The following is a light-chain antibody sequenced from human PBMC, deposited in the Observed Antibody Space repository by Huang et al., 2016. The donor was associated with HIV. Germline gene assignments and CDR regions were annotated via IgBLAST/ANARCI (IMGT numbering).Light chain of an antibody. V-gene: IGKV1-39*01. CDR3: QQSYTTPRVT. Sequence: DIQMTQSPSSLSASVVDRVTITCRASQSISNNLNWYQQKPGKAPKLLIYAASKLQTGVSLRFSGGGSGTNCALTISALQPEDVATYYCQQSYTTPRVTFGPGTKVHI. CDR2: AAS. CDR1: QSISNN. J-gene: IGKJ3*01.